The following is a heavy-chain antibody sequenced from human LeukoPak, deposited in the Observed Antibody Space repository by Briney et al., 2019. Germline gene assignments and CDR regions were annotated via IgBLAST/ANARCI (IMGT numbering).Heavy chain of an antibody. J-gene: IGHJ4*02. V-gene: IGHV4-59*01. CDR3: AMAYYYDSSGYYL. D-gene: IGHD3-22*01. CDR2: IYYSGST. CDR1: GGSLSSYY. Sequence: SETLSLTCTVPGGSLSSYYWSWIRQPPGKGLEWIGYIYYSGSTNYNPSLKSRVTISVDTSKNQFSLKLSSVTAADTAVYYCAMAYYYDSSGYYLWGQGTLVTVSS.